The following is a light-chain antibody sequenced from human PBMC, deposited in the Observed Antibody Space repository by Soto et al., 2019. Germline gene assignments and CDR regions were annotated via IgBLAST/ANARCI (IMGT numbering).Light chain of an antibody. CDR1: QSISSSY. V-gene: IGKV3-20*01. J-gene: IGKJ1*01. Sequence: EIVLTQSPGTLSLSPGERATLSCRASQSISSSYLAWFQQKPGQAPRLLIYGASNRATGIPDRFSGSGSGTDFTLPISRLEPEDFAVYYCQQYGTSSWTFGQGTKVEIK. CDR3: QQYGTSSWT. CDR2: GAS.